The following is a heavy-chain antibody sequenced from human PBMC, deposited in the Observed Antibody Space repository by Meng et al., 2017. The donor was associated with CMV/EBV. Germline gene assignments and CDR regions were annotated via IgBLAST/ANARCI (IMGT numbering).Heavy chain of an antibody. D-gene: IGHD3/OR15-3a*01. V-gene: IGHV4-4*02. CDR2: IYHSGST. J-gene: IGHJ6*02. CDR1: GGSISSSNW. Sequence: GSLRLSCAVSGGSISSSNWWSWVRQPPGKGLEWIGEIYHSGSTNYNPSLKSRVTISVDKSKNQFSLKLSSVTAADTAVYYCARERVTIVIFGVLYGMDVWGQGTTVTVSS. CDR3: ARERVTIVIFGVLYGMDV.